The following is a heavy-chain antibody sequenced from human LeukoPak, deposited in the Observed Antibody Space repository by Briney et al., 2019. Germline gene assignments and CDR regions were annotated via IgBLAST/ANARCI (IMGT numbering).Heavy chain of an antibody. CDR2: IWYDGSNK. V-gene: IGHV3-33*06. Sequence: GGSLRLSCAASGFTFSSYGMHWVRQAPGKGLEWVAVIWYDGSNKYYADSVKGRFTISRDNSKNTLYLQMNSLRAEDTAVYFCAKRGVVIRVVLVGFHKEAYYFDSWGQGAPVTVSS. CDR3: AKRGVVIRVVLVGFHKEAYYFDS. D-gene: IGHD3-10*01. J-gene: IGHJ4*02. CDR1: GFTFSSYG.